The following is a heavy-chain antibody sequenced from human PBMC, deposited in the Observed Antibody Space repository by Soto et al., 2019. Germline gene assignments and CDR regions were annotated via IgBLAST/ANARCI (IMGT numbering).Heavy chain of an antibody. CDR1: GFTVSNYH. J-gene: IGHJ4*02. CDR2: VYADGAT. D-gene: IGHD3-10*01. CDR3: ARSGGGLDY. Sequence: EVQLVESGGGLVQPGASLRLSCAASGFTVSNYHMTWVRQAPGKGLEWVSAVYADGATSHADSVKDRFTVSRDNSRNTWNLQMSGLRAEDTAVYYCARSGGGLDYWGQGTLVTVSS. V-gene: IGHV3-66*01.